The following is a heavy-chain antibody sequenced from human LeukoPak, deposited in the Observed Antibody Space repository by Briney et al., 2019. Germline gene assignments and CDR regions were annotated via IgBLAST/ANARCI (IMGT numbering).Heavy chain of an antibody. CDR1: GFTFSSSA. CDR2: IGVGNGNT. CDR3: AAELYRGGDCCHFDY. V-gene: IGHV1-58*02. Sequence: GISVKVSCKTSGFTFSSSAIQWVRQARGERLEWVGWIGVGNGNTNYAHKLQERVTITRDMSTSTAYMELSSLRSEDTAVYYCAAELYRGGDCCHFDYWGQGTLVTVSS. D-gene: IGHD2-21*02. J-gene: IGHJ4*02.